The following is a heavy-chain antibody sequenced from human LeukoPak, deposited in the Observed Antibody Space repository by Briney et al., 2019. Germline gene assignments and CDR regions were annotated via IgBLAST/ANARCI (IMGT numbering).Heavy chain of an antibody. Sequence: GRSLRLSCAASGFTFSSYSMNWVRQAPGKGLEWVSSISSSSSYIYYADSVKGRFTITRDNANNTLYLQMNSLRAEDAAIYYCARSHMYGDYGEDIWGHGTVVAVSS. D-gene: IGHD4-17*01. V-gene: IGHV3-21*01. CDR3: ARSHMYGDYGEDI. CDR2: ISSSSSYI. CDR1: GFTFSSYS. J-gene: IGHJ3*02.